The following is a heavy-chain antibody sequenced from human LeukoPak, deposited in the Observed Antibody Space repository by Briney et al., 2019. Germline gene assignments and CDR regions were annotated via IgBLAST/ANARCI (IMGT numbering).Heavy chain of an antibody. CDR2: ISGSGGST. CDR1: GFTFSSYA. J-gene: IGHJ4*02. V-gene: IGHV3-23*01. CDR3: AKTDSGGGVDY. Sequence: GGSLILSCAASGFTFSSYAMSWVRQAPGKGLEWVSGISGSGGSTYYADSVKGRFTISRDYSKNTMYLQMNSLRAEDTARYYCAKTDSGGGVDYWGQGTLVTVSS. D-gene: IGHD2-15*01.